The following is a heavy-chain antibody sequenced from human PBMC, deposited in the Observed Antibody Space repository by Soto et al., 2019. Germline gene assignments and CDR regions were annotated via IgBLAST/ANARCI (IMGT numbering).Heavy chain of an antibody. V-gene: IGHV1-18*01. CDR3: ARGPTDYSDNSGNYFLDY. D-gene: IGHD3-22*01. Sequence: QVQLVQSGAEVKKPGASVKVSCKASGYTFNTYGMSWVRQAPGQGLDWMGWISTYNGNTKYAERLQGRVTMTTDTTTGTAYMEVRNLGSDDTAVYYCARGPTDYSDNSGNYFLDYWGQGTLVTVSS. CDR1: GYTFNTYG. J-gene: IGHJ4*02. CDR2: ISTYNGNT.